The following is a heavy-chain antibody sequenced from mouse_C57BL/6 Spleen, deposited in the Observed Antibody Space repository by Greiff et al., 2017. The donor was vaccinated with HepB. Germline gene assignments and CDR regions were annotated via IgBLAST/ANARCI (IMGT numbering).Heavy chain of an antibody. J-gene: IGHJ4*01. CDR2: INPSNGGT. Sequence: QVQLQQSGTELVKPGASVKLSCKASGYTFTSYWMHWVKQRPGQGLEWIGNINPSNGGTNYNEKFKSKATLTVYKSSSTAYMQLSSLPSEDSAVYYYARGRDYYAMDYWGQGTSVTVSS. CDR1: GYTFTSYW. V-gene: IGHV1-53*01. CDR3: ARGRDYYAMDY. D-gene: IGHD3-3*01.